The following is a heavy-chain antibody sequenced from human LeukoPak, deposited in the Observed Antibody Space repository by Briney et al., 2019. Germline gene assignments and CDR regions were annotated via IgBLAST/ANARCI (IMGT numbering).Heavy chain of an antibody. D-gene: IGHD3/OR15-3a*01. CDR3: ARQTGSGLFTLP. Sequence: SETLSLTCTVSGDSISSSSSYWGWIRQPPGKGLEWIGSIYYTGNTYYNASLKSRVTISIDTSKNQISLRLTSVTATDTAMYYCARQTGSGLFTLPGGQGTLVTVSS. V-gene: IGHV4-39*01. CDR1: GDSISSSSSY. J-gene: IGHJ4*02. CDR2: IYYTGNT.